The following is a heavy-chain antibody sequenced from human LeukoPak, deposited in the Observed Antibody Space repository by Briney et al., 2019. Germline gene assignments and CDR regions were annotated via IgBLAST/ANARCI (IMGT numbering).Heavy chain of an antibody. CDR2: MHHTGNS. J-gene: IGHJ5*02. V-gene: IGHV4-38-2*02. CDR1: GYSISTGYY. D-gene: IGHD2-21*01. Sequence: SETLSLTCTVSGYSISTGYYWGWIRQPPGKGLEWIGSMHHTGNSKYNPSLKSRVTMSVDTSKNKFSLNLKSVTAADTAVYYCARGSQFPDPWGQGTLVTVSS. CDR3: ARGSQFPDP.